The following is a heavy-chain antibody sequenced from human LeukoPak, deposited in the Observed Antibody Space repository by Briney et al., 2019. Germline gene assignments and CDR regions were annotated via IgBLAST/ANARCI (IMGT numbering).Heavy chain of an antibody. CDR3: ARSPLKTDAFDI. CDR2: IIPIFGTA. J-gene: IGHJ3*02. CDR1: GGTFSSYA. V-gene: IGHV1-69*13. Sequence: SVKVSCKASGGTFSSYAISWVRQAPGQGLEWMGGIIPIFGTANYAQKFQGRVTIIADESTSTAYMELSSLRSEDTAVYYCARSPLKTDAFDIWGQGTMVTVSS.